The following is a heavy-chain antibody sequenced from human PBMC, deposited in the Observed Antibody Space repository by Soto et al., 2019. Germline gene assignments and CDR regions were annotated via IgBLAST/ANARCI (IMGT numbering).Heavy chain of an antibody. Sequence: ASVKVSCKASGGTFSSYAISWVRQAPGQGLEWMGGIIPIFGTANYAQKFQGRVTITADESTGTAYMELSSLRSEDTAVYYCARDSRLGNWNYGDLYYYGMDVWGQGTTVTVSS. D-gene: IGHD1-7*01. V-gene: IGHV1-69*13. CDR2: IIPIFGTA. J-gene: IGHJ6*02. CDR1: GGTFSSYA. CDR3: ARDSRLGNWNYGDLYYYGMDV.